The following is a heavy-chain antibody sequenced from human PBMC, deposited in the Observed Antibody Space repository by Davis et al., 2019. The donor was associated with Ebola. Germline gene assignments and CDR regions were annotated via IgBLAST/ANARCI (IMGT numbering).Heavy chain of an antibody. J-gene: IGHJ4*02. V-gene: IGHV1-69*05. CDR3: ARDNPRVGSSSRGAFDY. CDR1: GGTFSSYA. D-gene: IGHD6-13*01. CDR2: IIPIFGTA. Sequence: SVKVSCKASGGTFSSYAISWVRQAPGQGLEWMGGIIPIFGTANYAQKFQGRVTMTRDTSTSTVYMEPSSLRSEDTAVYYCARDNPRVGSSSRGAFDYWGQGTLVTVSS.